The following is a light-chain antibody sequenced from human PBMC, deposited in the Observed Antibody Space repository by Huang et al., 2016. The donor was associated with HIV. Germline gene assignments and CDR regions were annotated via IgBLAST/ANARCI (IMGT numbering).Light chain of an antibody. CDR2: AAS. Sequence: DIQMTQSPSSLSASVGDRISITCRASQTISTFLNWYQQQPGKAPKLLISAASNLQSGVSSRFSGTGSGTHFTLTVTGLQPDDFATYFCQQTSSVPLTFGGGTRVE. V-gene: IGKV1-39*01. CDR3: QQTSSVPLT. J-gene: IGKJ4*01. CDR1: QTISTF.